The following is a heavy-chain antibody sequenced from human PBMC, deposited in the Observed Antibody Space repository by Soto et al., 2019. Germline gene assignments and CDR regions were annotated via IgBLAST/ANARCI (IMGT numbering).Heavy chain of an antibody. Sequence: ASVKVSCKASGDTDTNYVISWVRQAPGQGLEWMGGIFPKFGTTYSAQKLQDRLTITADESTSTVYMQLSSLRLDDTAVYYCARDPQLLEWLDYYYYGMDVWGQGTTVTVSS. D-gene: IGHD3-3*01. CDR3: ARDPQLLEWLDYYYYGMDV. V-gene: IGHV1-69*13. CDR2: IFPKFGTT. CDR1: GDTDTNYV. J-gene: IGHJ6*02.